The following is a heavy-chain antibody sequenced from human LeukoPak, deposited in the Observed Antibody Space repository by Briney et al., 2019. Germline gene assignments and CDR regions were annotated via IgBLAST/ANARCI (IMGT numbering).Heavy chain of an antibody. Sequence: ASVKVSCKASGYTFTSYYMHWARQAPGQGLEWMGIINPSGGSTSYAQKFQGRVTMTRDTSTSTVYMELSSLRSEDTAVYYCARDSPGKGFDPWGQGTLVTVSS. CDR2: INPSGGST. CDR1: GYTFTSYY. CDR3: ARDSPGKGFDP. V-gene: IGHV1-46*01. J-gene: IGHJ5*02. D-gene: IGHD3-10*01.